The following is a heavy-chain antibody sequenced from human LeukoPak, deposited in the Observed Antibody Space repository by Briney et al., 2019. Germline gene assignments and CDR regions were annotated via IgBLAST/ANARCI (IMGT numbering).Heavy chain of an antibody. D-gene: IGHD3-22*01. CDR2: IYNSGRT. CDR3: ARGGYYYDSSGYFDY. J-gene: IGHJ4*02. Sequence: SETLSLTXTVAGGSISSYYWSWIRQPPGKGLEWIGSIYNSGRTNYNPSLKSRVTISVDTSTTQFALRLSSVTAADTAVYYCARGGYYYDSSGYFDYWGQGTLVTVSS. CDR1: GGSISSYY. V-gene: IGHV4-59*01.